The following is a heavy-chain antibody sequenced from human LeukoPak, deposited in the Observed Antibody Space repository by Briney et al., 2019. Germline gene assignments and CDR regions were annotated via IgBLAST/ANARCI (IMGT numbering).Heavy chain of an antibody. CDR2: ISYDGSNK. CDR3: ARDFGEVGANYFDY. CDR1: GFTFSSYA. V-gene: IGHV3-30-3*01. D-gene: IGHD1-26*01. Sequence: GGSLRLSCAASGFTFSSYAMHWVRQAPGKGLEWVAVISYDGSNKYYADSVKGRFTISRDNSKNTLYLQMNSLRAEDTAVYYCARDFGEVGANYFDYWGQGTLVTVSS. J-gene: IGHJ4*02.